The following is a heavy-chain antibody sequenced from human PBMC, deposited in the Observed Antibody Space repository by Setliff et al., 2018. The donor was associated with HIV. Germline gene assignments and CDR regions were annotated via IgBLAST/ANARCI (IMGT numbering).Heavy chain of an antibody. CDR3: ARHDGRGTAMEGDYVYYLDV. CDR2: ISPGDSDT. D-gene: IGHD5-18*01. CDR1: GYSFTTYW. J-gene: IGHJ6*03. Sequence: VESLKMSCKGSGYSFTTYWIGWVRQMPGKGLEWMGIISPGDSDTRYSPSFQGKVTISAGKSISTAYLQWSSLKTTDTARYYCARHDGRGTAMEGDYVYYLDVGGKGTTVTVAS. V-gene: IGHV5-51*01.